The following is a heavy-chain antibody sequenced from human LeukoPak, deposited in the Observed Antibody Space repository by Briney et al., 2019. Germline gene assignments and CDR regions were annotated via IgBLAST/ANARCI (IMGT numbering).Heavy chain of an antibody. J-gene: IGHJ4*02. CDR1: GFTISDYG. D-gene: IGHD3-10*01. Sequence: GGSLRLSCAASGFTISDYGIHWVRQAPGKGLEWVAVIWSDGSNKYYADSVKGRFTISRDNSKKMLYLQMNSLRVEDTAVYFCVRASGSFDYWGQGTLVTVSS. CDR3: VRASGSFDY. CDR2: IWSDGSNK. V-gene: IGHV3-33*01.